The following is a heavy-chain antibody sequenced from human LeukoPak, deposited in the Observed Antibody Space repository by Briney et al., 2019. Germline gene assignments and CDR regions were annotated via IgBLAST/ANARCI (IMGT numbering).Heavy chain of an antibody. J-gene: IGHJ6*02. CDR2: INPNSGGT. D-gene: IGHD2-2*02. CDR3: ARGYCTSADCYKHYYYGMDV. V-gene: IGHV1-2*02. CDR1: GYTFTGYY. Sequence: ASVKVSCKASGYTFTGYYMHWVRQAPGQGLEWMAWINPNSGGTNYAQKFQGRVTMTRDTSISTAYMELSRLRSDDTAVYFCARGYCTSADCYKHYYYGMDVWGQGTTVTVSS.